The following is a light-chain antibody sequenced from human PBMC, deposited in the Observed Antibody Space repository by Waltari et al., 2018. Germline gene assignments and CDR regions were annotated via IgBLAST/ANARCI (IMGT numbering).Light chain of an antibody. CDR1: WSDVGGYNS. CDR3: ASYTSSRTRI. J-gene: IGLJ2*01. Sequence: QSALTQPASVSGSPGQPITLSCTGSWSDVGGYNSVTWYPQHPGKAPKLMIYDVSSRPSWVSNRFSGSKSGNTASLTISGLQADDEADYYCASYTSSRTRIFGGGTKLTVL. CDR2: DVS. V-gene: IGLV2-14*03.